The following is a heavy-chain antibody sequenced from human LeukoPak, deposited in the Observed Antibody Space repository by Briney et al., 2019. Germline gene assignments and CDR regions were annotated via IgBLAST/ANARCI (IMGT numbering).Heavy chain of an antibody. CDR3: ARSREWLTIGWYFDL. J-gene: IGHJ2*01. CDR1: GGSISSGGYY. D-gene: IGHD3-3*01. CDR2: IYYSGST. Sequence: SSQTLSLTCTVSGGSISSGGYYWSWIRQHPGKGLEWIGYIYYSGSTYYNPSLKSRVTISVDTSKNQFSLKLSPVTAADTAVYYCARSREWLTIGWYFDLWGRGTLVTVSS. V-gene: IGHV4-31*03.